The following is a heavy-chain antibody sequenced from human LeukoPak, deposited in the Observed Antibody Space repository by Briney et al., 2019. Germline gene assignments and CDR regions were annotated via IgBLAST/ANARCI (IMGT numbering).Heavy chain of an antibody. CDR3: ARDSTTYYYDSSGYEPVY. J-gene: IGHJ4*02. D-gene: IGHD3-22*01. CDR2: IYHNGNS. V-gene: IGHV4-38-2*02. CDR1: GYSIRSGYY. Sequence: PSETLSLTCTVSGYSIRSGYYWGWIRQPPGKGLEWIGSIYHNGNSYYNPSLKSRVTISVDTSKNQFSLKLSSVTAADTAVYYCARDSTTYYYDSSGYEPVYWGQGTLVTVSS.